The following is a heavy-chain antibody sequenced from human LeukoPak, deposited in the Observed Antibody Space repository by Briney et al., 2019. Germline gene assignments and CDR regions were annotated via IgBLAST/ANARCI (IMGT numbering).Heavy chain of an antibody. CDR3: ARGPVLTGYPADV. CDR2: INHSGST. V-gene: IGHV4-34*01. Sequence: SETLSLTWAVYGGSFSGYYWSWIRQPPGKGLEWIGEINHSGSTNYNPSLKSRVTISVDTSKNQFSLKLSSVTAADMAVYYCARGPVLTGYPADVWGKGTTVTVSS. J-gene: IGHJ6*04. D-gene: IGHD3-9*01. CDR1: GGSFSGYY.